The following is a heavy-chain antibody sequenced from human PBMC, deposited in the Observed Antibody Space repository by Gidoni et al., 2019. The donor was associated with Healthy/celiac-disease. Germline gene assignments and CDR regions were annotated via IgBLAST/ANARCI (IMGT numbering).Heavy chain of an antibody. CDR3: ARGRFLEFYYYYYMDV. V-gene: IGHV1-69*06. CDR2: IIPIFGTA. Sequence: QVQLVQSGAEVKKPGSSVKVSCKASGGTISSYAISWVRQAPGQGLEWMGGIIPIFGTANYAQKFQGRVTITADKSTSTAYMELSSLRSEDTAVYYCARGRFLEFYYYYYMDVWGKGTTVTVSS. CDR1: GGTISSYA. D-gene: IGHD3-3*01. J-gene: IGHJ6*03.